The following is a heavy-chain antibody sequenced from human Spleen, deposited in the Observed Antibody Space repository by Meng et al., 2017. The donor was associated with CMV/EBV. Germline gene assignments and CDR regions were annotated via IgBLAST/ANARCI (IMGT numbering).Heavy chain of an antibody. J-gene: IGHJ4*02. CDR1: FTFSSYA. CDR3: ASSGAQLGYCSSTSCF. Sequence: FTFSSYAMSWVRQAPGKGLEWVSAISGSGGSTYYADSVKGRFTISRDNSKNTLYLQMNSLRAEDTAVYYCASSGAQLGYCSSTSCFWGQGTLVTVSS. D-gene: IGHD2-2*01. V-gene: IGHV3-23*01. CDR2: ISGSGGST.